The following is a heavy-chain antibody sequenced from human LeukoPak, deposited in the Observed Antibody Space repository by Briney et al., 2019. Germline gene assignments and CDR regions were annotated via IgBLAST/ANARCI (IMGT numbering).Heavy chain of an antibody. Sequence: SETLPLTCTVSGGSIDSNYWSWIRQPPGKGLEWIGYIHDDGSTNFNPSLQSRVIISVDTSKSQFSLRLSSVTAADTAVYYCARSYYYGSGNVVFDHWGQGSLVTVSS. D-gene: IGHD3-10*01. CDR1: GGSIDSNY. CDR3: ARSYYYGSGNVVFDH. J-gene: IGHJ4*02. V-gene: IGHV4-59*01. CDR2: IHDDGST.